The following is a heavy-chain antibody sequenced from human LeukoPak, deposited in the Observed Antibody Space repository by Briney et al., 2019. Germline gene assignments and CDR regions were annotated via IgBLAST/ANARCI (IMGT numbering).Heavy chain of an antibody. CDR2: IYYSGST. J-gene: IGHJ4*02. D-gene: IGHD6-13*01. CDR3: ARGYSSSWYYFDY. CDR1: GGSISSYY. V-gene: IGHV4-59*01. Sequence: SETLSLTCTVSGGSISSYYWSWIRQPPGKGLEWTGYIYYSGSTNYNPSLKSRVTISVDTPKNQFSLKLSSVTAADTAVYYCARGYSSSWYYFDYWGQGTLVTVSS.